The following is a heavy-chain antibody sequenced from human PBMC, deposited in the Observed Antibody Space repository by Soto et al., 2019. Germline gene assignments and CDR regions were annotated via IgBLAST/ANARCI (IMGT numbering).Heavy chain of an antibody. CDR3: AKETAWGYDYGDFYDAFDI. CDR2: ISGSGGST. CDR1: GFTFSSYA. J-gene: IGHJ3*02. V-gene: IGHV3-23*01. D-gene: IGHD4-17*01. Sequence: GGSLRLSCAASGFTFSSYAMSWVRQAPGKGLEWVSAISGSGGSTYYADSVKGRFTISRDNSKNTLYLQMNSLRAEDTAVYYCAKETAWGYDYGDFYDAFDIWGQGTMVTVSS.